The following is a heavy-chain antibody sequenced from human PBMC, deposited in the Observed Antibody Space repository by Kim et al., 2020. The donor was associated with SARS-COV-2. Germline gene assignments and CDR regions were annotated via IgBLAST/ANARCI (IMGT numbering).Heavy chain of an antibody. J-gene: IGHJ4*02. D-gene: IGHD3-10*01. V-gene: IGHV3-23*01. Sequence: GGSLRLSCAASGFIFSSYAMNWVRQAPGKGLEWVSAIRGSGAGTYYADSGKGRFTISRDNSKNTQYLQMNSRRAEDTAVYYCSKKGDGSGTYLPDYWGQG. CDR3: SKKGDGSGTYLPDY. CDR1: GFIFSSYA. CDR2: IRGSGAGT.